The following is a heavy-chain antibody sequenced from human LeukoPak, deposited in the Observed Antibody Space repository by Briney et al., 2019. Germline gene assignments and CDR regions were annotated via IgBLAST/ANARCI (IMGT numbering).Heavy chain of an antibody. CDR2: MNPNSGNT. CDR3: ARDRRGIAAAGY. Sequence: ASVKVSCKASGYTFTSYDINWVRQATGQGLEWMGWMNPNSGNTGYAQKLQGRVTMTTDTSTSTAYMELRSLRSDDTAVYYCARDRRGIAAAGYWGQGTLVTVSS. J-gene: IGHJ4*02. V-gene: IGHV1-8*01. CDR1: GYTFTSYD. D-gene: IGHD6-13*01.